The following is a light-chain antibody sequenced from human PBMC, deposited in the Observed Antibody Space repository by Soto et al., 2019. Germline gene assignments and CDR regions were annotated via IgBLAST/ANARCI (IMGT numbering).Light chain of an antibody. J-gene: IGLJ3*02. V-gene: IGLV2-14*01. Sequence: QSALTQPASVSGSPGQSITISCTGTSRDVGGYNYVSWYQQHPGKAPKLMIYEVSNRPSGVSNRFSGSKSANTASLTISGLQAEAEADYYCYSYTSSNTPVFGGGTKLTVL. CDR2: EVS. CDR3: YSYTSSNTPV. CDR1: SRDVGGYNY.